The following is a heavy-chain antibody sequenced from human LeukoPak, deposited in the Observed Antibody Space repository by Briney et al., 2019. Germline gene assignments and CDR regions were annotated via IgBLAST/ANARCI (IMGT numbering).Heavy chain of an antibody. CDR2: IYYSGST. CDR1: GGSISSYY. CDR3: ARDGMEGWFDP. V-gene: IGHV4-59*01. Sequence: SETLSLTCTVSGGSISSYYWSWIRQPPGKGLEWIGYIYYSGSTNYNPSLKSRVTISVDTSKNQFSLKPSSVTAADTAVYYCARDGMEGWFDPWGQGTLVTVSS. D-gene: IGHD1-1*01. J-gene: IGHJ5*02.